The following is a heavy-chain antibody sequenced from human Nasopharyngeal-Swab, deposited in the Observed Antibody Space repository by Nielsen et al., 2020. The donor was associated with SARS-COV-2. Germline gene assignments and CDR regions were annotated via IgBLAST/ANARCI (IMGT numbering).Heavy chain of an antibody. CDR1: GFTFSRHA. D-gene: IGHD3-22*01. V-gene: IGHV3-23*01. Sequence: GESLKISCTASGFTFSRHAMSWVRQVPGKGLEYIAGISDTAGRTYNADSVKGRFTISRDNARNLLYLQMNSLRAEDTAVYYCASAHRAYGDSGYYPLDYWGKGTLVTVSS. CDR2: ISDTAGRT. CDR3: ASAHRAYGDSGYYPLDY. J-gene: IGHJ4*02.